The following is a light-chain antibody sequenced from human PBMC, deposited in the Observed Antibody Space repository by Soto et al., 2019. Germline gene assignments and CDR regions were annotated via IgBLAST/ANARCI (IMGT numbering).Light chain of an antibody. J-gene: IGKJ2*01. CDR1: QSVNGNY. Sequence: EIVLTQSPGTLSLSPGERATLSCRASQSVNGNYLTWYQQKPGQAPRLLIYGASSRATGIPDRFSGSGSGTDFTHTISRLEPEDFAVYYCQQYGSSFRYTFGQGTKLEIK. CDR2: GAS. CDR3: QQYGSSFRYT. V-gene: IGKV3-20*01.